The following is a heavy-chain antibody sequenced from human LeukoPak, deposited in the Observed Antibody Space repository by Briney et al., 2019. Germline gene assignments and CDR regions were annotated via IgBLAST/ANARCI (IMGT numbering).Heavy chain of an antibody. V-gene: IGHV3-30*04. D-gene: IGHD2-2*01. CDR2: MSYDGSNK. CDR3: ARGIVVVPAAIFTAFDI. Sequence: GGSLRLSCAASGFTFSSYAMHWVRQAPGKGLEWVAVMSYDGSNKYYADSVKGRFTISRDNSKNTLYLQMNSLRAEDTAVYYCARGIVVVPAAIFTAFDIWGQGTMVTVSS. CDR1: GFTFSSYA. J-gene: IGHJ3*02.